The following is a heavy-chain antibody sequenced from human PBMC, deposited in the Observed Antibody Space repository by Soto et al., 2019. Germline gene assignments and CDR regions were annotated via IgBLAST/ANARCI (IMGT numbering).Heavy chain of an antibody. V-gene: IGHV5-51*01. CDR1: GYSFTSYW. Sequence: GESLKIACKGSGYSFTSYWIGWVRQMPGKGLAWMGIIYPGDSDTRYSPSFQGQVTISADKSISTACLQWSSLKASDTAMYYCARPRYYYDSSGYYSGRFNAFDIWGQGTMVTVSS. J-gene: IGHJ3*02. D-gene: IGHD3-22*01. CDR3: ARPRYYYDSSGYYSGRFNAFDI. CDR2: IYPGDSDT.